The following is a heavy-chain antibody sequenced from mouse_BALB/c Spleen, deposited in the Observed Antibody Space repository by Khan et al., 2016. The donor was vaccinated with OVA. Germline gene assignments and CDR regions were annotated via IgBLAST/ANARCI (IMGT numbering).Heavy chain of an antibody. CDR2: ISYSGNT. J-gene: IGHJ2*02. CDR3: ARVYGGDFDY. V-gene: IGHV3-2*02. D-gene: IGHD1-1*01. CDR1: GYSITSDYA. Sequence: EVQLVETGPGLVKPSQSLSLTCTVTGYSITSDYAWNWIRQFPGNKLEWMGFISYSGNTKYNSSLKSRFSITRDTPKNQSFLQLNSVTTEDTATYYCARVYGGDFDYWGQGTSLTVSS.